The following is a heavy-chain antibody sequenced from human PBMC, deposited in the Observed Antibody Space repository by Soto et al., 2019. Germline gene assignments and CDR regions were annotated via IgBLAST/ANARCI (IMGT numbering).Heavy chain of an antibody. V-gene: IGHV1-18*01. Sequence: ASVKVSCKASGYSFTRYGIGWARQAPGQGLEWMGWINAYNGNTNYAQNLQGRLTLTTDTSTTTAYMELRSLRSNDTAIYYCAMVDVYVTPSPQDIWGQGTTVTVSS. CDR2: INAYNGNT. J-gene: IGHJ6*02. CDR3: AMVDVYVTPSPQDI. D-gene: IGHD3-16*01. CDR1: GYSFTRYG.